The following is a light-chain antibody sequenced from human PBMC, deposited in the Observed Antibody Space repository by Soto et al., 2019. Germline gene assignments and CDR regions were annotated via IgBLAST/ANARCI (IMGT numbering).Light chain of an antibody. V-gene: IGKV1-5*01. CDR2: DAS. Sequence: DIPMTQSPSTLSASVGDRVTITCRASQSMNDWLAWYQQKPGKAPKVLIYDASSLQTGVPSRFSGSGSGTDFTLTIDSLQPDDVATYYCLRYNAFSQTFGQGTKVEI. J-gene: IGKJ1*01. CDR1: QSMNDW. CDR3: LRYNAFSQT.